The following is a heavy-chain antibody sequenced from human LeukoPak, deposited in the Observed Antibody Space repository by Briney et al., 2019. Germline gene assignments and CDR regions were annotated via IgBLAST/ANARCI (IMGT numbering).Heavy chain of an antibody. CDR1: GFTFSSYA. CDR2: ISSNGGST. CDR3: ARESEYATATVDY. Sequence: PGGSLRLSCAASGFTFSSYAMHWVRQAPGQELEYVSAISSNGGSTYYANSVKGRFTITRDNSKNTLYLQMGSLRAEDMAVYYCARESEYATATVDYWGQGTLVTVSS. D-gene: IGHD4-17*01. V-gene: IGHV3-64*01. J-gene: IGHJ4*02.